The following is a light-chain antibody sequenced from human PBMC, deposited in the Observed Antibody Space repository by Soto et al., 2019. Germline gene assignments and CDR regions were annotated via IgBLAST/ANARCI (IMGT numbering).Light chain of an antibody. J-gene: IGKJ5*01. V-gene: IGKV3-20*01. CDR3: QQYGSSPPIT. CDR2: GAS. Sequence: EIVLTQSPGTLSLSPGERATLSCRASQSVSSSYLVWYQQKSGQAPRLLIYGASSRATGIPDRFSGNGSGTDFTLTISRLETEDFAMYYCQQYGSSPPITFGQGTRLEIK. CDR1: QSVSSSY.